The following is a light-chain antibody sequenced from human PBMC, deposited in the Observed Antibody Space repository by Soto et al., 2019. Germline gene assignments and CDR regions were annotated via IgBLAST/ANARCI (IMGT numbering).Light chain of an antibody. CDR1: SSDVGGYNS. V-gene: IGLV2-11*01. CDR2: DVT. CDR3: CSYAGSRVV. J-gene: IGLJ2*01. Sequence: QSALTQPRSVSGSPGQSVTISCTGTSSDVGGYNSVSWYQHHPGKAPKLMIYDVTKRPSGVPDRFSGSKFGNTASLTISGLQAEDEADYYCCSYAGSRVVFGGGTKLTVL.